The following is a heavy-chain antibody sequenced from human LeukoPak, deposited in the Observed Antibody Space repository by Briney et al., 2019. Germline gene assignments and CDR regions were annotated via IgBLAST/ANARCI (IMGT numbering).Heavy chain of an antibody. D-gene: IGHD3-22*01. Sequence: GGSLRLSCAASTFTFSRYWMHWVRQAPGKGLVWVSRINSDGTNTYYADSVKGRFTISRDNTKNTLYLQMNSLRAEDTAVYYCAREYDSSGYYHLFDYWGQGTLVTVSS. J-gene: IGHJ4*02. V-gene: IGHV3-74*01. CDR1: TFTFSRYW. CDR2: INSDGTNT. CDR3: AREYDSSGYYHLFDY.